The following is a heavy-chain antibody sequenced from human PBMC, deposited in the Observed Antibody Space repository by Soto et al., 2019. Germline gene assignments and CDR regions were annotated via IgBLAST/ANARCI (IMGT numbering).Heavy chain of an antibody. CDR2: ISYDGSNK. D-gene: IGHD6-13*01. Sequence: GGSLRLSCAASGFTFSSYAMHWVRQAPGKGLEWVAVISYDGSNKYYADSVKGRFTFSRDNSKNTLYLQMNSLRAEDTAVYYCASGGGYSSSWSQPDHVDYWGQGTLVTVSS. V-gene: IGHV3-30-3*01. CDR3: ASGGGYSSSWSQPDHVDY. CDR1: GFTFSSYA. J-gene: IGHJ4*02.